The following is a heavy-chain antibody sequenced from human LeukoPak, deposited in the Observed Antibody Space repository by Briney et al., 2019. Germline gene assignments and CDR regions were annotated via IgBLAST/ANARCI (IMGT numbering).Heavy chain of an antibody. J-gene: IGHJ6*03. CDR1: GFTVSSNY. V-gene: IGHV3-66*01. CDR2: IYSGGST. D-gene: IGHD5-12*01. Sequence: GGSLRLSCAASGFTVSSNYMSWVRQAPGKGLDWVSVIYSGGSTYYADSVKGRFTISRDNSKNTLYLQMNSLRAEDTAVYYCARVTSGYDPYYYYYMDVWGKGTTVTVSS. CDR3: ARVTSGYDPYYYYYMDV.